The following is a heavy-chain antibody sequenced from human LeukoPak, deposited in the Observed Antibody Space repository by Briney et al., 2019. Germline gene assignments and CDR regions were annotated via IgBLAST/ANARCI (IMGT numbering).Heavy chain of an antibody. D-gene: IGHD3-22*01. J-gene: IGHJ4*02. V-gene: IGHV3-23*01. Sequence: GGSLRLSCAASGFTFSSFAMSWVRQAPGKGLEWVSAISSTGGITYYADSVRGRFTISRDNSKNTLYLQMNSLRAEDTAVYYCAKGTMDGGQYYYDSSGGQGTLVTVSS. CDR3: AKGTMDGGQYYYDSS. CDR1: GFTFSSFA. CDR2: ISSTGGIT.